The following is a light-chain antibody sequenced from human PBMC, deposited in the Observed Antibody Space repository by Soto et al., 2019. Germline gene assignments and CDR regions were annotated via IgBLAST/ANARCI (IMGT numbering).Light chain of an antibody. Sequence: QSALTQPASVSGSPGQSITISCTGTSSDVGGYNYVSWYQHHPGKAPKLMIYDVSYRPSGVSSRFSGSKSGNTASLTISGLQAEDEADYYCTSYTSSNTLYVFGTGTKLTVL. CDR3: TSYTSSNTLYV. CDR1: SSDVGGYNY. J-gene: IGLJ1*01. V-gene: IGLV2-14*01. CDR2: DVS.